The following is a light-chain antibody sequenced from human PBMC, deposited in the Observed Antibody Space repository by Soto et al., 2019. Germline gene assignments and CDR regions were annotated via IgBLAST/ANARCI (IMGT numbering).Light chain of an antibody. Sequence: DIQMTQSPSTLSASVGDRVTITCRASQSISSWLAWYQQKPGKAPKLLIYDASSLESGVPSRFSGSGSGTEFTLTISSLQPDDFATYFCQQSYNTPPWTFGQGTKV. CDR2: DAS. V-gene: IGKV1-5*01. CDR3: QQSYNTPPWT. J-gene: IGKJ1*01. CDR1: QSISSW.